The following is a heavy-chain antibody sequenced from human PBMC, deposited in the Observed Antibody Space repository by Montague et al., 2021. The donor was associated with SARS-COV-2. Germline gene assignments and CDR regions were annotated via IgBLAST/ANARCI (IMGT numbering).Heavy chain of an antibody. CDR2: IYHNGST. CDR3: ARGGGNSADYYNYTMDV. J-gene: IGHJ6*02. CDR1: GGSISSYC. Sequence: SETLSLTCTVSGGSISSYCWTWIRQPPGRGLESIGYIYHNGSTKSNPSLKSRVTISVDTSKNQFSLTLSSVSVAATAVYYCARGGGNSADYYNYTMDVWGQGTTVTVFS. V-gene: IGHV4-59*01. D-gene: IGHD4-23*01.